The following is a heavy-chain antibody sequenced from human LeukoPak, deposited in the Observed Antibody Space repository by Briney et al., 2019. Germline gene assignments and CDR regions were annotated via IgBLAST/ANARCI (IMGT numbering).Heavy chain of an antibody. D-gene: IGHD3-10*01. Sequence: GGSLRLSCAASGFTFSSYAMSWVRQAPGKGLEWVSTISGSGGSTYYADSVKGRFTISRDNSKNTLYLQMNSLRAEDTAVYYCSKDRQEGNFDYWGQGTLVTVSS. CDR1: GFTFSSYA. J-gene: IGHJ4*02. CDR3: SKDRQEGNFDY. V-gene: IGHV3-23*01. CDR2: ISGSGGST.